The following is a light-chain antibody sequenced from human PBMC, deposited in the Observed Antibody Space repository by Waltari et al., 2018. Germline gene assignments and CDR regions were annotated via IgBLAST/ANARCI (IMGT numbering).Light chain of an antibody. CDR2: EVS. Sequence: QSALTQPASVSGSPGQSITISCTGTSSDVGGYNYVSWYQQHPGKAPKLMIYEVSNRPAGVSNRFSGSKSGNPASLTISGLQAEDEADYYCSSYTSSSTLCVFGTGTKVTVL. J-gene: IGLJ1*01. V-gene: IGLV2-14*01. CDR3: SSYTSSSTLCV. CDR1: SSDVGGYNY.